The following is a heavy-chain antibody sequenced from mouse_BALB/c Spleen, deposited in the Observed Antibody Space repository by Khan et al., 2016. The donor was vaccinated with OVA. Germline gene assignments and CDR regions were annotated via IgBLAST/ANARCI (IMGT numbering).Heavy chain of an antibody. Sequence: EVQLQESGPGLVKPSQSLSLTCTVTGYSITSDYAWNWIRQFPGNKLEWMGCISSSGSTNYNPALKSRISITRDTSKNQFFLQLNSVTTEDTATYYCARDGSRYNYAMDYWGQGTSVTVSS. J-gene: IGHJ4*01. D-gene: IGHD2-3*01. CDR2: ISSSGST. CDR1: GYSITSDYA. CDR3: ARDGSRYNYAMDY. V-gene: IGHV3-2*02.